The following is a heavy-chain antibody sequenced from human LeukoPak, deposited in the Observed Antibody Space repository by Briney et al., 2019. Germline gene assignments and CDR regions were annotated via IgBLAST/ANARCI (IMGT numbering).Heavy chain of an antibody. CDR3: ARGLYRYSSSWYLIGSYYFDY. V-gene: IGHV4-34*01. D-gene: IGHD6-13*01. CDR2: INHSGST. Sequence: SETLSLTCAVYGGSFSGYYWSWIRQPPGKGLEWIGEINHSGSTNYNSSLKSRVTISVDTSKNQFSLKLSSVTAADTAVYYCARGLYRYSSSWYLIGSYYFDYWGQGTLVTVSS. CDR1: GGSFSGYY. J-gene: IGHJ4*02.